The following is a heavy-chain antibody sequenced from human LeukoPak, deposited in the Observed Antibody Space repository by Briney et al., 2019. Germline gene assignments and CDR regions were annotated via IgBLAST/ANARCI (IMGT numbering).Heavy chain of an antibody. J-gene: IGHJ3*02. CDR1: GGSISSYY. Sequence: SETLSLTCTVSGGSISSYYWSWIRQPPGKGLEWIGYIYYSGSTSYNPSLKSRVTISVDTSKNQFSLKLTSVTAADTAVYYCARGFDAHNAFDIWGQGTMVTVSS. V-gene: IGHV4-59*08. CDR3: ARGFDAHNAFDI. D-gene: IGHD3-9*01. CDR2: IYYSGST.